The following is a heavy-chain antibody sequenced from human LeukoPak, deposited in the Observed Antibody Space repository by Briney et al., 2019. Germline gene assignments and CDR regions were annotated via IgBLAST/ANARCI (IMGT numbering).Heavy chain of an antibody. CDR2: IIPIFGTA. V-gene: IGHV1-69*13. D-gene: IGHD6-13*01. Sequence: ASVKVSCKASGGTFSSYAISWVRQAPGQGLEWMGGIIPIFGTANYAQKFQGRVTITADESTSTAYMELSSLRSEDTAVYYCARVSGIAAAGKLLFYYYYYGMDVWGQGTTVTVSS. CDR3: ARVSGIAAAGKLLFYYYYYGMDV. CDR1: GGTFSSYA. J-gene: IGHJ6*02.